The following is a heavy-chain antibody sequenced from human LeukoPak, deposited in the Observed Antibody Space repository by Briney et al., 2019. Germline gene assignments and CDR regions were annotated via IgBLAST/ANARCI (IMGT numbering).Heavy chain of an antibody. CDR1: GGSISSYY. D-gene: IGHD6-13*01. CDR3: AREIQGWVAFAIAAAGKGGYYYYYMDV. V-gene: IGHV4-59*01. CDR2: IYYSGST. Sequence: SETLSLTCTVSGGSISSYYWSWIRQPPGMGLEWIGYIYYSGSTNYNPSLKSRVTISVDTSKNQFSLKLSSVTAADTAVYYCAREIQGWVAFAIAAAGKGGYYYYYMDVWGKGTTVTVSS. J-gene: IGHJ6*03.